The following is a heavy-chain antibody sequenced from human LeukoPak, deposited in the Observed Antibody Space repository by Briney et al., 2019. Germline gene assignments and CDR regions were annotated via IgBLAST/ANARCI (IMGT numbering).Heavy chain of an antibody. V-gene: IGHV3-23*01. CDR3: AKIVVGEAATHDLFDI. J-gene: IGHJ3*02. CDR2: ISGSGGST. CDR1: GFTFSSYA. D-gene: IGHD2-15*01. Sequence: GGSLRLSCAASGFTFSSYAMSWVRQAPGKGLEWVSAISGSGGSTYYADSVKGRFTISRDNSKNTLYLQMNSLRAEDTAVYYCAKIVVGEAATHDLFDIWGQGTMVTVSS.